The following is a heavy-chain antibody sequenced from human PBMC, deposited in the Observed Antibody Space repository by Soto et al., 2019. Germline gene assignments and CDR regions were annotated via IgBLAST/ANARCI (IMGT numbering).Heavy chain of an antibody. CDR3: ARGKGKIKEYSDSFTRLMDF. Sequence: GASVEVCCKDSGYRFTGYYILWVRHATEQGLEWMGWINPYTGGRNYAQKFQGSVTMTRDTSIGTAYMELSRLRSNDTAVYYCARGKGKIKEYSDSFTRLMDFWGQGTTVTVSS. V-gene: IGHV1-2*04. CDR1: GYRFTGYY. J-gene: IGHJ6*02. D-gene: IGHD5-12*01. CDR2: INPYTGGR.